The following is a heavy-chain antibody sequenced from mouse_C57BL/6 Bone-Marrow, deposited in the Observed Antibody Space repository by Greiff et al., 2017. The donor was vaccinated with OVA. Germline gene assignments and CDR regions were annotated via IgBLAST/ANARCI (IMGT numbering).Heavy chain of an antibody. Sequence: QVHVKQPGAELVKPGASVKLSCKASGYTFTSYWMHWVKQRPGRGLEWIGRIDPNSGGTKYNEKFKSKATLTVDKPSSTAYMQLSSLTSEDSAVYYCARCDYYGSSPYWYFDVWGTGTTVTVSS. V-gene: IGHV1-72*01. CDR1: GYTFTSYW. J-gene: IGHJ1*03. CDR2: IDPNSGGT. D-gene: IGHD1-1*01. CDR3: ARCDYYGSSPYWYFDV.